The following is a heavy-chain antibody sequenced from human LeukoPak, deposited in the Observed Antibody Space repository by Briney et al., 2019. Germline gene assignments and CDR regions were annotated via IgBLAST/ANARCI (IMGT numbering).Heavy chain of an antibody. J-gene: IGHJ5*02. CDR2: IYYSGST. CDR1: GGSISSYY. Sequence: PSETLSLTCTVSGGSISSYYWSWIRQPPGKGLEWIGYIYYSGSTNYNPSLKSRVTISVDTSKNQFSLKLSSVTAADTAVYYCARGAGYSSGWPPVEFDPWGQGTLVTVSS. V-gene: IGHV4-59*01. D-gene: IGHD6-19*01. CDR3: ARGAGYSSGWPPVEFDP.